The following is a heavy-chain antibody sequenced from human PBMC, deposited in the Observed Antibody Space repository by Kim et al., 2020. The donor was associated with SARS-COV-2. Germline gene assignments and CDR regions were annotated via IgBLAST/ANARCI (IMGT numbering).Heavy chain of an antibody. CDR1: GFTFSTSW. CDR3: ARDHSYLRLDC. J-gene: IGHJ4*02. Sequence: GGSLRLSCVASGFTFSTSWMTWVRQAPGKGPEWVANIKEDGSKKNYAESVKGRFTISRDNDKNSLHLQMNSLTAEDTAVYYCARDHSYLRLDCWGQGTLVTVSS. CDR2: IKEDGSKK. D-gene: IGHD1-26*01. V-gene: IGHV3-7*01.